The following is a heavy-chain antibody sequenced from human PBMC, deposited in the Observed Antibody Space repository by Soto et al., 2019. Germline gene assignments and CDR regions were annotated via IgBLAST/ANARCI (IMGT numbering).Heavy chain of an antibody. CDR3: AKTYYDFWSGYRPFAY. CDR1: GVSISSSSYY. D-gene: IGHD3-3*01. CDR2: IYYSGST. V-gene: IGHV4-39*01. J-gene: IGHJ4*02. Sequence: SVTLSLTCTVSGVSISSSSYYWGWIRPPPGKGLEWIGSIYYSGSTYYNPSLKSRVTISVDTSKNQFSLKLSSVTAADTAVYYCAKTYYDFWSGYRPFAYWGVGTLVTVSS.